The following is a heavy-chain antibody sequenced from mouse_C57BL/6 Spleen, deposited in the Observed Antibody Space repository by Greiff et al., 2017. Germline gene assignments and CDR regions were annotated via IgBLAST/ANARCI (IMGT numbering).Heavy chain of an antibody. CDR3: ARSATTVVERCAY. CDR1: GYAFSSYW. CDR2: IYPGDGDT. Sequence: QVQLKQSGAELVKPGASVKISCKASGYAFSSYWMNWVKQRPGKGLEWIGQIYPGDGDTNYNGKFKGKATLTADKSSSTAYMQLSSLTSEDSAVYFCARSATTVVERCAYWGQGTLVTVSA. V-gene: IGHV1-80*01. J-gene: IGHJ3*01. D-gene: IGHD1-1*01.